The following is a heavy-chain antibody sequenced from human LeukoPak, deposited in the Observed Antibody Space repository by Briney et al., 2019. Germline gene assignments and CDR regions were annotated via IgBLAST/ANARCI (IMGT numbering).Heavy chain of an antibody. Sequence: QPGGSLRLSCAASGFTASSNYMSWVRQAPGKGLEWVSIIYSGDSTYYADSVKGRFTISRDNSKNTLWLQMNSLRAEDTAVYYCARSGFGVLYYYGMDVWGQGTTVTVSS. CDR1: GFTASSNY. CDR2: IYSGDST. V-gene: IGHV3-66*01. J-gene: IGHJ6*02. D-gene: IGHD3-10*01. CDR3: ARSGFGVLYYYGMDV.